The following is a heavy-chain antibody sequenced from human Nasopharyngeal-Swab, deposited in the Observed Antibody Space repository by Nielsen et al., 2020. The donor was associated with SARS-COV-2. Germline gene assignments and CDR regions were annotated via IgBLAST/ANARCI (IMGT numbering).Heavy chain of an antibody. CDR3: AIDQWFSYYDRYAVGYYYYGMDV. CDR2: ISGDGSNT. Sequence: GGSLRLSCAASGFTLSSYWMHWVRQAPGKGLVWVSRISGDGSNTFYADSVKGRFTISRDNAKNTLYLQMNSLRAEDTAVYYCAIDQWFSYYDRYAVGYYYYGMDVWAKGPRSPSP. CDR1: GFTLSSYW. V-gene: IGHV3-74*01. J-gene: IGHJ6*02. D-gene: IGHD3-22*01.